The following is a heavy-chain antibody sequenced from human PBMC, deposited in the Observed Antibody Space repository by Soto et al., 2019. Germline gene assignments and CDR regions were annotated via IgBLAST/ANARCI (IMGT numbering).Heavy chain of an antibody. V-gene: IGHV4-39*01. CDR3: ARHTRNQFDP. CDR2: IYYSERTSYNSGST. Sequence: SETLSLTCTVSGDSMTSGSYYWGWIRQPPGRGLEWIGSIYYSERTSYNSGSTYYSPSLKSRVTISGDTSKSQFSLKLSSVTAADTAVYYCARHTRNQFDPWGQGTLVTVSS. J-gene: IGHJ5*02. CDR1: GDSMTSGSYY.